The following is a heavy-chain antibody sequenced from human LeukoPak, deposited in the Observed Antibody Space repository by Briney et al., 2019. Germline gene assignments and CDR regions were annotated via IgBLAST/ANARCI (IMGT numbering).Heavy chain of an antibody. V-gene: IGHV6-1*01. J-gene: IGHJ4*02. Sequence: SQTLSLTCAISGDSVSSNSAAWNWIRQSPSRGLEWLGRTYYRSRWYYDYAVAVKSRISINPDTSKNQFSLQLSSVTPEDTAVYYCARDPVGGSTIFDYWGQGTLVTVSS. CDR2: TYYRSRWYY. CDR3: ARDPVGGSTIFDY. CDR1: GDSVSSNSAA. D-gene: IGHD1-26*01.